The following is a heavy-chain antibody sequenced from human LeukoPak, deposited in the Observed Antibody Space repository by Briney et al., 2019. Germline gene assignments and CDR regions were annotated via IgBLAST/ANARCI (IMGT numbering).Heavy chain of an antibody. D-gene: IGHD3/OR15-3a*01. J-gene: IGHJ6*02. CDR3: ARVDPIYGMDV. CDR1: GYTFTSYG. V-gene: IGHV1-18*01. CDR2: ISAYNGNT. Sequence: ASVKVSCKASGYTFTSYGISWVRQAPGQGLEWMGWISAYNGNTNYAQKLQGRVTMTRDTSTSTVYMELSSLRSEDTAVYYCARVDPIYGMDVWGQGTTVTVSS.